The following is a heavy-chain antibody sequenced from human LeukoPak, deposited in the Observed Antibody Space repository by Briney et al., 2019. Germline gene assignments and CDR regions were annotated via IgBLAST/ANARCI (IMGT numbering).Heavy chain of an antibody. D-gene: IGHD6-13*01. Sequence: PGGSLRLSCAASGFTFSSYEMNWVRQAPGKGLEWVSSISSSSSYIYYADSVKGRFTISRDNAKNSLYLQMNSLRAEDTAVYYCARVGSSSWYVEYWGQGTLVTVSS. J-gene: IGHJ4*02. CDR3: ARVGSSSWYVEY. CDR2: ISSSSSYI. CDR1: GFTFSSYE. V-gene: IGHV3-21*01.